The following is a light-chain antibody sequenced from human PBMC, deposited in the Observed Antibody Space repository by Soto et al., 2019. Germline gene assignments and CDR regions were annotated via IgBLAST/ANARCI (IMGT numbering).Light chain of an antibody. CDR1: QTINNN. J-gene: IGKJ1*01. Sequence: VRTQAPATLSVSPGERATLSGRASQTINNNVAWYQLKDGQVPRLVIYGASTRATDIPARFSGSGSGTEFTLTISSLQSEDFAEYHCQQYNNWPQTFGQGTKVDI. V-gene: IGKV3-15*01. CDR3: QQYNNWPQT. CDR2: GAS.